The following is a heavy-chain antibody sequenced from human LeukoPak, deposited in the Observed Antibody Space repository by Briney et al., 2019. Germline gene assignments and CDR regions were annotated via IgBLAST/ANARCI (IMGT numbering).Heavy chain of an antibody. CDR1: GFTFSSYG. CDR3: ARGGTYYFDY. D-gene: IGHD1-14*01. V-gene: IGHV3-30*02. CDR2: IRYDGSNK. J-gene: IGHJ4*02. Sequence: GGSLRLSCAASGFTFSSYGMHWVRQAPGKGLEWVAFIRYDGSNKYYADSVKGRFTISRGNSKNTLYLQMNSLRAEDTAVYYCARGGTYYFDYWGQGTLVTVSS.